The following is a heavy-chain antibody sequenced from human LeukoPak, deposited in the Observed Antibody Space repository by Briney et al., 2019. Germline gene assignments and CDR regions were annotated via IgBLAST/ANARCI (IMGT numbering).Heavy chain of an antibody. CDR2: ISNDGSNK. CDR3: ARVLRGYDYYYGMDV. V-gene: IGHV3-30*04. D-gene: IGHD3-3*01. Sequence: GGSLRLSCAASGFTFSTFAMHWVRQAPGKGLEWVAAISNDGSNKYYADSVTGRFTISRDISRSTLYLQMNSLRTEDTAVYYCARVLRGYDYYYGMDVWGQGTTVTVSS. J-gene: IGHJ6*02. CDR1: GFTFSTFA.